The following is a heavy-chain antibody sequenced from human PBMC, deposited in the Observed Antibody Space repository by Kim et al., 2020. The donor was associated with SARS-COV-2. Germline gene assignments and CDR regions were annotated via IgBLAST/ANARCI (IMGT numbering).Heavy chain of an antibody. CDR2: ISWNSGNI. Sequence: SLRLSCAASGFTFDDYAMHWVRQAPGKGLEWVSGISWNSGNIGYADSVKGRFTISRDNAKNSLYLQMNSLRAEDTALYYCAKSPIVYYGMDVWGQGTTVTVSS. V-gene: IGHV3-9*01. D-gene: IGHD3-22*01. CDR1: GFTFDDYA. CDR3: AKSPIVYYGMDV. J-gene: IGHJ6*02.